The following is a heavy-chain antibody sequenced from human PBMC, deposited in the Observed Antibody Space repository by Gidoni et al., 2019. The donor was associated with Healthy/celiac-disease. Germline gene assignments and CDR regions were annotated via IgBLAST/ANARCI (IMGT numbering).Heavy chain of an antibody. CDR1: GFCFTSYR. D-gene: IGHD2-21*02. CDR2: IDPSDSYT. Sequence: EVQLVQSGAEVKKPGESLRISGKDSGFCFTSYRLSWVGQMPGKGLEWMGRIDPSDSYTNYGPSFQSHVTISADKSISTAYLQWSSLKASDTAMYYCARHMSPSEGYCGGDCPTYYYYYGMDVWGQGTTVTVSS. V-gene: IGHV5-10-1*01. CDR3: ARHMSPSEGYCGGDCPTYYYYYGMDV. J-gene: IGHJ6*02.